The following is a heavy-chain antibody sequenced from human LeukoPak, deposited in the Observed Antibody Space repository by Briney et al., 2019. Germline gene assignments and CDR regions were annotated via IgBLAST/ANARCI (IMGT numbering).Heavy chain of an antibody. CDR1: GGSISSYY. V-gene: IGHV4-59*08. J-gene: IGHJ6*02. CDR3: ASLGGGDDTPNGMDV. Sequence: SETLSLTCTVSGGSISSYYWSWIRQPPGKGLEWIGYIYYSGSTNYNPSLKRRVTISVDTSKNQFSLKLSSVTAADTAVYYCASLGGGDDTPNGMDVWGQGTTVTVSS. CDR2: IYYSGST. D-gene: IGHD3-10*01.